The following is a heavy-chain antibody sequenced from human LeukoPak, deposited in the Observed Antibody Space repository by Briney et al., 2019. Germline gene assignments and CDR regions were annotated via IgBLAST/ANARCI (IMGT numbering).Heavy chain of an antibody. CDR2: ISSTGSTI. CDR3: ARETDSTLFDY. Sequence: PGGSLRLSCAVSGFTFSSYEMNWVRQAPGKGLEWLSYISSTGSTIYYADSVKGRFTISRDNAKNSLYLQVNSLRAEDTAVYYCARETDSTLFDYWGQGTLVTVSS. CDR1: GFTFSSYE. V-gene: IGHV3-48*03. D-gene: IGHD2-2*01. J-gene: IGHJ4*02.